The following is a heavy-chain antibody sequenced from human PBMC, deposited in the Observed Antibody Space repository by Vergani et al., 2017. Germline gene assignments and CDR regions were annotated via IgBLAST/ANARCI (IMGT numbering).Heavy chain of an antibody. D-gene: IGHD1-1*01. CDR2: INHSGST. Sequence: QVQLQQWGAGLLKPSETLSLTCAVYGGSLSGYYWSWIRQPPGKGLEWIGEINHSGSTNYNPSLKSRVTISVDTSKNQFSLKLSSVXAADTAVYYCARGLPFYKWGQGTLVTVSS. V-gene: IGHV4-34*01. J-gene: IGHJ4*02. CDR3: ARGLPFYK. CDR1: GGSLSGYY.